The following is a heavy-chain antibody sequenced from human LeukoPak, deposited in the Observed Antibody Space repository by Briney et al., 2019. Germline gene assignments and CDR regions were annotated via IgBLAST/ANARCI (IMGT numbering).Heavy chain of an antibody. V-gene: IGHV6-1*01. D-gene: IGHD1-7*01. J-gene: IGHJ3*02. CDR1: GDSVSRNSVA. CDR3: ARGTNSTFDI. CDR2: AYSGSRGGR. Sequence: SQTLSLTCAISGDSVSRNSVAWNWLRQSPSRGLEWLGRAYSGSRGGRDCAISVRSRINIDTDTSRNQFSLQLSSVTPEDTAVYYCARGTNSTFDIWGQGTMVTVSS.